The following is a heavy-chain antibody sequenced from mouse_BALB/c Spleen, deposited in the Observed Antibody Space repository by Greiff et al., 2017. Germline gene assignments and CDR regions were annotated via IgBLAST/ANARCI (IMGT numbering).Heavy chain of an antibody. V-gene: IGHV1-69*02. CDR3: ARDSSGPYYYAMDY. J-gene: IGHJ4*01. CDR2: IDPSDSET. D-gene: IGHD3-2*01. Sequence: VQLQQPGAELVKPGAPVKLSCKASGYTFTSYWMNWVKQRPGRGLEWIGRIDPSDSETHYNQKFKDKATLTVDKSSSTAYIQLSSLTSEDSAVYYCARDSSGPYYYAMDYWGQGTSVTVSS. CDR1: GYTFTSYW.